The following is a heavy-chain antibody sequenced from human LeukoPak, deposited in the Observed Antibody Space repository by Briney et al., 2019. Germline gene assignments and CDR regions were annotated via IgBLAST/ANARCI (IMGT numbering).Heavy chain of an antibody. V-gene: IGHV3-74*01. CDR2: INSDGSST. Sequence: GGSLRLSCAASGFTFSRYWMHWVRQAPGKGLVWVSRINSDGSSTSYADSAKGRFTISRENAKNTLYLQMNSLRAEDTAVYYCAKDLSPLVWFVSGSDAFDIWGQGTMVTVSS. J-gene: IGHJ3*02. CDR1: GFTFSRYW. CDR3: AKDLSPLVWFVSGSDAFDI. D-gene: IGHD3-10*01.